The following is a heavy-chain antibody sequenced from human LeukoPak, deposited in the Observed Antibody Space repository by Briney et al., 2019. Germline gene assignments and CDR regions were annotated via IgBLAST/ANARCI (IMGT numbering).Heavy chain of an antibody. V-gene: IGHV1-46*01. CDR2: INPRGGST. J-gene: IGHJ5*02. CDR1: GYPFTSYY. CDR3: ARDHPEDSSGYQFDP. D-gene: IGHD3-22*01. Sequence: ASVKVSCKASGYPFTSYYIHWVRQAPGQGLEWMGIINPRGGSTSYAQIFQGRVTMTRDMSTSTVYMELRSLRSEDTAVYYCARDHPEDSSGYQFDPWGQGTLVTVSS.